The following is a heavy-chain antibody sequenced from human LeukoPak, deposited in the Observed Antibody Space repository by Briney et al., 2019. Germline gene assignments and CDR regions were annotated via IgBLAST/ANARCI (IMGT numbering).Heavy chain of an antibody. CDR3: ARGGPFPSSSSSREYYLDY. Sequence: ASVKVSCKASGYDFTNYGISWVRQAPGQGLEWMGWRSIYNGNTDYKLQGRVTITTDTSTNTAYMEVRSLRSDDTAVYYCARGGPFPSSSSSREYYLDYWGQGTLVTVSS. CDR2: RSIYNGNT. CDR1: GYDFTNYG. J-gene: IGHJ4*02. D-gene: IGHD6-6*01. V-gene: IGHV1-18*01.